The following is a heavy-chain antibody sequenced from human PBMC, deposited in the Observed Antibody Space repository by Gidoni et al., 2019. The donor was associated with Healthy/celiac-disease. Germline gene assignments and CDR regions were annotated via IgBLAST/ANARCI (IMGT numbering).Heavy chain of an antibody. D-gene: IGHD3-3*01. CDR3: AKAKGGITVDAFDI. J-gene: IGHJ3*02. CDR2: ISGSGGST. Sequence: KGLEWVSAISGSGGSTYYADSVKGRFTISRDNSKNTLYLQMNSLRAEDTAVYYCAKAKGGITVDAFDIWGQGTMVTVSS. V-gene: IGHV3-23*01.